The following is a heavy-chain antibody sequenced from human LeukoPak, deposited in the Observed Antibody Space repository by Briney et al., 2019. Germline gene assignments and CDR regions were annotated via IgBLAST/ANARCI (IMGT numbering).Heavy chain of an antibody. CDR3: ARGYSSSWYDY. J-gene: IGHJ4*02. V-gene: IGHV4-34*01. D-gene: IGHD6-13*01. Sequence: KPSETLSLTCAVYGGSFSGYYWSWIRQPPGKGLEWIGEINHSGSTNYNPSLKSRVTISVDTSKNQFSLKLSSVTAADTAVYYCARGYSSSWYDYCGQGTLVTVSS. CDR2: INHSGST. CDR1: GGSFSGYY.